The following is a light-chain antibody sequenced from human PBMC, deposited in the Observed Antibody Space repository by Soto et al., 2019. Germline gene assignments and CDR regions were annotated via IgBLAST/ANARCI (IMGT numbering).Light chain of an antibody. CDR1: QSIRSL. Sequence: DIPMTQSPSSLSASVGDRVTIACRASQSIRSLLSWYQQKPGKAPKLLIYAASSLQSGVPSRVSGSGSGTDFTLTISSLQPEDFAPYYCQQRYSTPRTFGQGTKLEIK. J-gene: IGKJ2*01. CDR2: AAS. V-gene: IGKV1-39*01. CDR3: QQRYSTPRT.